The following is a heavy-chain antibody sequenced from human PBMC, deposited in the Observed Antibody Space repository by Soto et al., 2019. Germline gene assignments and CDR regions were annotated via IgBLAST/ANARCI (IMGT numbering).Heavy chain of an antibody. J-gene: IGHJ6*02. Sequence: PSETLSLTCTASGESISSGDHYWSWVRQSPGEGLEWIGFIYYSGNTYYNPSLKSRVSMSVDTSNNQFSLKLNSVTAADTAVYYCARDAGYCNSVSCYPYNMDVWGQGTTVTVSS. V-gene: IGHV4-30-4*01. D-gene: IGHD2-15*01. CDR2: IYYSGNT. CDR1: GESISSGDHY. CDR3: ARDAGYCNSVSCYPYNMDV.